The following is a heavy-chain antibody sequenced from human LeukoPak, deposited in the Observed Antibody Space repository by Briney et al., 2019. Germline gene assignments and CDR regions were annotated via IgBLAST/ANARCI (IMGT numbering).Heavy chain of an antibody. CDR3: ARARETEAIDS. V-gene: IGHV4-59*12. Sequence: SETLSLTCSVSGGSISSNYWTWIRQPPGKGLEWIGYIYYSGSTNYNPSLKSRVTMSVDTSKNQFSLKLSSVTAADTAVYYCARARETEAIDSWGQGTRVTVSS. CDR2: IYYSGST. D-gene: IGHD6-25*01. J-gene: IGHJ4*02. CDR1: GGSISSNY.